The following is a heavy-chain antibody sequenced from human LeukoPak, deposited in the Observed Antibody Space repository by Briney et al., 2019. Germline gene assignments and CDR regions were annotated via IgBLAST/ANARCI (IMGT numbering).Heavy chain of an antibody. D-gene: IGHD3-16*01. J-gene: IGHJ6*03. Sequence: SGGSLRLSCAASGFTFDDYTMHWVRQAPGKGLEWVSGISWNSGSIGYADSVKGRFTISRDNAKNSLYLQMNSLRAEDTALYHCARDGRFYYYMDVWGKGTTVTISS. V-gene: IGHV3-9*01. CDR2: ISWNSGSI. CDR1: GFTFDDYT. CDR3: ARDGRFYYYMDV.